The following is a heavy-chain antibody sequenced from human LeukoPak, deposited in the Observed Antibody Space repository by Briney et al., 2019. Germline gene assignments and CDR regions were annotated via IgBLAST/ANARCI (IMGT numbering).Heavy chain of an antibody. J-gene: IGHJ6*02. CDR1: GFTFSNYW. V-gene: IGHV3-30*18. CDR2: ISYDGGNQ. Sequence: GGSLRLSCAASGFTFSNYWMKWVRQAPGKGLEWAAVISYDGGNQYYADSVKGRFTISRDNSKNTLYLQMNSLRGEDTAVYYCAKYVRAYYYYHYGLDVWGQGTTVTVSS. CDR3: AKYVRAYYYYHYGLDV. D-gene: IGHD3-10*02.